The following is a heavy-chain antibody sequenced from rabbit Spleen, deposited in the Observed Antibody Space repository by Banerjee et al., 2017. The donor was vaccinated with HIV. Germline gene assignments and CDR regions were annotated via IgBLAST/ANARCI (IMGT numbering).Heavy chain of an antibody. CDR2: IDPVFGIT. CDR3: ARNYVNAFDP. D-gene: IGHD1-1*01. J-gene: IGHJ2*01. V-gene: IGHV1S7*01. Sequence: QELVESGGGLVQPGESLKLSCKASGFTLSSYYMNWVRQAPGKGLEWIGYIDPVFGITYYANWVNGRFSISRENAQNTVFLQMTSLTAADTATYFCARNYVNAFDPWGQGTLVTVS. CDR1: GFTLSSYY.